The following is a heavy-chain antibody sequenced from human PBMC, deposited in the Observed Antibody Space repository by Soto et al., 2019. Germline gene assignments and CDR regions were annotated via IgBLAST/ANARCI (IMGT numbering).Heavy chain of an antibody. CDR2: VYYGGRS. CDR3: ARGLFSGDDYSGGWYYFDD. D-gene: IGHD5-12*01. Sequence: SETLSLTCTVSSAPVSSTTYTWGWIRQPPGKGLEWVASVYYGGRSYYNPSLNSRVTISVDTSKNQFSLKMTSVTAADTAVYYCARGLFSGDDYSGGWYYFDDWGQGTLVTVS. V-gene: IGHV4-39*01. J-gene: IGHJ4*02. CDR1: SAPVSSTTYT.